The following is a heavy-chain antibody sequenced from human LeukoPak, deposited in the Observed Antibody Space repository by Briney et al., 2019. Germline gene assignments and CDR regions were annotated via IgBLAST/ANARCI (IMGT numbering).Heavy chain of an antibody. V-gene: IGHV3-7*01. CDR1: GFTFSNYW. Sequence: SGGSLRLSCAASGFTFSNYWMSWVRQAPRKGLEWVANIQQDGSERYYVDSVKGRFTISRDNAKNSLYLQMNSLRAEDTAVYYCARDKVVGATYFDYWGQGTLVTVSS. D-gene: IGHD1-26*01. CDR2: IQQDGSER. J-gene: IGHJ4*02. CDR3: ARDKVVGATYFDY.